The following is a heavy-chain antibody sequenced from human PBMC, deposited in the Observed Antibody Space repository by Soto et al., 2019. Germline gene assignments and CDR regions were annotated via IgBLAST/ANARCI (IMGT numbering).Heavy chain of an antibody. V-gene: IGHV1-18*01. CDR1: RYTFSTSG. J-gene: IGHJ1*01. CDR3: ARDTESNRYND. CDR2: IRPDNGNR. Sequence: QGQVLQSGPEAKRPGASVTGSCKTSRYTFSTSGISRVRQDPGQGLEWVGWIRPDNGNRKSAQRLQGRVTLTTETSASTAYVEVRSLTSDDTAMYYCARDTESNRYNDWGQGTLVTVSS. D-gene: IGHD1-20*01.